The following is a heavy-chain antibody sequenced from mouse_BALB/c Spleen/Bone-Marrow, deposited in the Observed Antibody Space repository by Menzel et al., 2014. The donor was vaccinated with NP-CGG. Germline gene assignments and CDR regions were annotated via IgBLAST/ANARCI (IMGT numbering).Heavy chain of an antibody. J-gene: IGHJ1*01. D-gene: IGHD1-1*01. V-gene: IGHV2-2*02. CDR2: IWSGGST. CDR3: ARNYYGSSYWYFDV. Sequence: QVQLQQSGPGLVQPSQSLSITCTVSGFSLTSYGVHWVRQSPGKGLEWLGVIWSGGSTDYNAAFISRLSISKDNSKSQVFIKMTRLQANDTAIYYCARNYYGSSYWYFDVWGAGTTVTVSS. CDR1: GFSLTSYG.